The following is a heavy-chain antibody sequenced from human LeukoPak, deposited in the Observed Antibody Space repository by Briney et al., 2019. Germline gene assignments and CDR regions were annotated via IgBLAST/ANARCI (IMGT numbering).Heavy chain of an antibody. D-gene: IGHD3-10*01. CDR1: GGSISSYS. J-gene: IGHJ4*02. CDR2: IYNSGST. V-gene: IGHV4-59*01. CDR3: ASDYGSGSYRFDY. Sequence: KPSETLSLTCTVSGGSISSYSWSWIRQPPGKGLEWIGYIYNSGSTTYNPSLKSRITISLDTSKRQFSLNLRSVTAADTAVYYCASDYGSGSYRFDYWGQGTLVSVSS.